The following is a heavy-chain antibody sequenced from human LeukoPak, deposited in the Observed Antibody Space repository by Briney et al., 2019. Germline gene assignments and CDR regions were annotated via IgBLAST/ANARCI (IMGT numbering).Heavy chain of an antibody. J-gene: IGHJ6*03. Sequence: ASVKVSCKASGYTLTSDGMNWVRQAPGQGLEWMGWINTNTGNPTYAQGFTGRFVFSLDTSVNTAYLQISSLKAEDTAVYYCARVLRYCSGGNCYSGGLGYMDVWGKGTTVTISS. CDR3: ARVLRYCSGGNCYSGGLGYMDV. CDR1: GYTLTSDG. V-gene: IGHV7-4-1*02. D-gene: IGHD2-15*01. CDR2: INTNTGNP.